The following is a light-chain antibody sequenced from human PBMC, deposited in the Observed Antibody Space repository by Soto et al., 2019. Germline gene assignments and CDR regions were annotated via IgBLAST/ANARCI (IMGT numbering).Light chain of an antibody. CDR3: PSYTNSITYV. J-gene: IGLJ1*01. V-gene: IGLV2-14*03. Sequence: QSVLTQPASVSGSPGQSITISCTGTNSDVGGYNYVSWYQQHPGKAPKLLIYDVSSRPSGLSNRFSGSKSGNTASLIISGLQAGDEADYYCPSYTNSITYVFGSGTKVTVL. CDR2: DVS. CDR1: NSDVGGYNY.